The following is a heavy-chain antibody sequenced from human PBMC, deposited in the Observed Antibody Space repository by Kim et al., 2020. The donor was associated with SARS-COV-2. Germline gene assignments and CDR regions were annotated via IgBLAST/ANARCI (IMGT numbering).Heavy chain of an antibody. CDR2: IYYSGST. V-gene: IGHV4-59*01. CDR1: GGSISSYY. Sequence: SETLSLTCTVSGGSISSYYWSWIRQPPGKGLEWIGYIYYSGSTNYNPSLKSRVTISVDTSKNQFSLKLSSVTAADTAVYYCASLFTAAGRSTWGQGTLVTVSS. CDR3: ASLFTAAGRST. J-gene: IGHJ5*02. D-gene: IGHD6-13*01.